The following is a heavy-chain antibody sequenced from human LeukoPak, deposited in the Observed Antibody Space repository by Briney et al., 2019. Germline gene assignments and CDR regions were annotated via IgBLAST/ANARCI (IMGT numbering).Heavy chain of an antibody. Sequence: GGSLRLSCAASGFTFSSYAMGWVRQAPGKGLEWVSAITASGGNTYYADSVKGRFTISRDNSKNTLYPQVNSLRAEDTAVYYCAKGNGYSYGRYYFDYWGQGTLVTVSS. CDR1: GFTFSSYA. J-gene: IGHJ4*02. D-gene: IGHD5-18*01. CDR2: ITASGGNT. V-gene: IGHV3-23*01. CDR3: AKGNGYSYGRYYFDY.